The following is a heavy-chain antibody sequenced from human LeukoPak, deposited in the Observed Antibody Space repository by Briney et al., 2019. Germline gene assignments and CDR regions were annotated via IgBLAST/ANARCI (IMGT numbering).Heavy chain of an antibody. Sequence: GGSLRLSCAASGFTFSSYWMRWVRQAPGKGLEWVANIKQDGSEKYYVDSVKGRFTISRDNAKNSLYLQMNSLRAEDTAVYYCARDLRIAADPNKNWFDPWGQGTLVTVSS. V-gene: IGHV3-7*01. CDR1: GFTFSSYW. CDR3: ARDLRIAADPNKNWFDP. D-gene: IGHD6-13*01. CDR2: IKQDGSEK. J-gene: IGHJ5*02.